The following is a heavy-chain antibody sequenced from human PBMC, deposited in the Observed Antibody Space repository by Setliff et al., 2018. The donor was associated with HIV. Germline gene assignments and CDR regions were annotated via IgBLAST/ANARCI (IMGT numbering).Heavy chain of an antibody. CDR1: GGLISSGGYY. V-gene: IGHV4-61*02. CDR3: ASEAWTSYRSSSGYYYYYMDV. Sequence: SETLSLTCNVPGGLISSGGYYWSWVRQPAGKGLEWIGRAYISESSHYNPSLKSRVTTSVDTSKDQFSLKLNSVTAADTAVYYCASEAWTSYRSSSGYYYYYMDVWGKGTTVTVSS. CDR2: AYISESS. D-gene: IGHD6-6*01. J-gene: IGHJ6*03.